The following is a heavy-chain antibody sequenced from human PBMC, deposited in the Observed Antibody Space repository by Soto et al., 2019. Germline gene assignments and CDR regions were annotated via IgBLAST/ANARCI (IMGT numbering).Heavy chain of an antibody. CDR2: ISSDGNNK. D-gene: IGHD3-3*01. J-gene: IGHJ4*01. CDR1: GFTFKSFA. CDR3: ATDFWTRGGNILVY. V-gene: IGHV3-30-3*01. Sequence: QVHLVEFGGGVVQPGRSLRLSCEVSGFTFKSFAMHWVRQSPGKGLEWVAVISSDGNNKYYADSVKGRFPISRDNSKNTLYLQRHSLTTEDTAVYYCATDFWTRGGNILVYWGHGTVVTVSS.